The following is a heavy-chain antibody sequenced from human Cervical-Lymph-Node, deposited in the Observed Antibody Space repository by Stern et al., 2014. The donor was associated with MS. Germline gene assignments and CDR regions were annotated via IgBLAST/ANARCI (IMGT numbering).Heavy chain of an antibody. D-gene: IGHD3-10*01. CDR3: ARDRGSGRKSAFDI. V-gene: IGHV3-33*01. Sequence: MQLVESGGGVVQPGRSLRLYCAASGFTFSSYGMHWVRQAPGKGLEWVAVIWHDGSNKYYADSVKGRFTISRDKSKNTLYLQMNSLRAEDTAVYYCARDRGSGRKSAFDIWGQGTMVTVSS. CDR1: GFTFSSYG. CDR2: IWHDGSNK. J-gene: IGHJ3*02.